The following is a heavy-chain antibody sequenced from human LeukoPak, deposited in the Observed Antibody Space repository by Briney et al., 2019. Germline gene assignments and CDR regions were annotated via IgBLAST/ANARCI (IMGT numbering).Heavy chain of an antibody. Sequence: GSLRLSCAASGFTFSTNWMHWVRQAPGKGLVWVSRINGDGSRTNYADSVEGRFTISRDNAKNTVYLQMNSLRAEDTAVYYCARGATYAYYFDYWGQGILVTVSS. CDR2: INGDGSRT. CDR1: GFTFSTNW. D-gene: IGHD4-17*01. CDR3: ARGATYAYYFDY. J-gene: IGHJ4*02. V-gene: IGHV3-74*01.